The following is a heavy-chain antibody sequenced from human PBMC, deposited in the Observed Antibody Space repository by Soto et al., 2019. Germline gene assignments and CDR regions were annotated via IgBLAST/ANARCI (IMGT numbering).Heavy chain of an antibody. V-gene: IGHV3-23*01. CDR1: GFTFSSYA. CDR3: AKDRRGGWYGGEYFQH. Sequence: EVQLLESGGGLVQPGGSLRLSCAASGFTFSSYAMSWVRQAPGKGLEWVSAISGSGGSTYYADSVKGRFTISRDNSKNTLYLQMNSLRAEDTAVYYCAKDRRGGWYGGEYFQHWGQGTLVTVSS. CDR2: ISGSGGST. D-gene: IGHD6-19*01. J-gene: IGHJ1*01.